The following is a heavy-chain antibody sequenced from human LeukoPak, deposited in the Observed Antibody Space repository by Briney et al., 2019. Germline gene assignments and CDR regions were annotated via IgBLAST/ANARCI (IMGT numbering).Heavy chain of an antibody. J-gene: IGHJ6*02. CDR3: ARVPAAPRLYMDV. V-gene: IGHV4-59*02. Sequence: SETLSLTCTVSSGSVNSYYWSWIRQPPGKGLEWIGYIYYSGSTNYNPSLKSLVTISVDTSENQFSLKLSSVTAADTAVYYCARVPAAPRLYMDVWGQGTTVIVSS. CDR2: IYYSGST. D-gene: IGHD2-2*01. CDR1: SGSVNSYY.